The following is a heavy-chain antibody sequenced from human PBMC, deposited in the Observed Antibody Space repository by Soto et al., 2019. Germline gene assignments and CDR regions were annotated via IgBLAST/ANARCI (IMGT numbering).Heavy chain of an antibody. D-gene: IGHD2-15*01. V-gene: IGHV1-69*12. CDR2: FIPIFRTA. Sequence: QVQLVQSGAEVKKPGSSVKVSCKASGGTFSSYAISWVRQALGQGLEWMGGFIPIFRTADYPQKFQGRVTITADESTSTAYMELSSLRSEDTAVYYCASVETQRYYYGMDVWGQGTTVTVSS. CDR1: GGTFSSYA. J-gene: IGHJ6*02. CDR3: ASVETQRYYYGMDV.